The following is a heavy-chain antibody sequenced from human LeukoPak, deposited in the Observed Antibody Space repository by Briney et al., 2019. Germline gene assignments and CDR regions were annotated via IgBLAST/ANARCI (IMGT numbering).Heavy chain of an antibody. J-gene: IGHJ4*02. Sequence: GGSLRLSCAASGFTFSSYAMSWVRQAPGKGLEWVSAISGSGGSTYYADSVKGRFTISRDNSKNTLYLQMNSLRAEDTAVYYCAKDLNVGYCSGGSCYSVFDYWGQGTLVTVSS. V-gene: IGHV3-23*01. D-gene: IGHD2-15*01. CDR2: ISGSGGST. CDR1: GFTFSSYA. CDR3: AKDLNVGYCSGGSCYSVFDY.